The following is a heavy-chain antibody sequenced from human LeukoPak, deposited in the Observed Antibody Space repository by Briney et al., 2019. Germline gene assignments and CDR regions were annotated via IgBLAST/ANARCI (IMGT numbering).Heavy chain of an antibody. CDR1: GASVSSSNYY. J-gene: IGHJ6*03. V-gene: IGHV4-39*07. Sequence: PSETLSLTCTVSGASVSSSNYYWGWIRQPPGKGLEWVGSVYYTGSTYHNPSLKSRVTMSIDTSRNQFSLKLRSLTAADTAVYYCARVYSGSSWDYYYYMDVWGKGTTVTVSS. CDR3: ARVYSGSSWDYYYYMDV. D-gene: IGHD6-13*01. CDR2: VYYTGST.